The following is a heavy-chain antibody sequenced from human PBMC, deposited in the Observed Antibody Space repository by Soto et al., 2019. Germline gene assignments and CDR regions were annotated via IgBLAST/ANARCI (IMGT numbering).Heavy chain of an antibody. CDR2: IYYSGST. D-gene: IGHD1-26*01. Sequence: PSETLSLTCTVSGGSISSGDYYWSWIRQPPGKGLEWIGYIYYSGSTYYNPSLKSRVTISVDTSKNQFSLKLSSVTAADTAVYYCARDRIRWATPDDAFDIWGQGTMVTVS. J-gene: IGHJ3*02. CDR1: GGSISSGDYY. V-gene: IGHV4-30-4*01. CDR3: ARDRIRWATPDDAFDI.